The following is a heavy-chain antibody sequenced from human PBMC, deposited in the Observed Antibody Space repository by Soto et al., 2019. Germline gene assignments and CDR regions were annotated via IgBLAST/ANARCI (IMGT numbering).Heavy chain of an antibody. D-gene: IGHD3-3*01. Sequence: QITLNESGPTVVRPTETLTLTCRFSGFSLTTRGVGVGWIRQSPGKAPEWLALIYWDDDTRYSASLKSRLTITKDTSKNQVVLTVSDLDPTDTATYYCAHRVLRTVFGLVTTTAIYFDFWGQATPVAVSS. CDR1: GFSLTTRGVG. J-gene: IGHJ4*02. V-gene: IGHV2-5*02. CDR3: AHRVLRTVFGLVTTTAIYFDF. CDR2: IYWDDDT.